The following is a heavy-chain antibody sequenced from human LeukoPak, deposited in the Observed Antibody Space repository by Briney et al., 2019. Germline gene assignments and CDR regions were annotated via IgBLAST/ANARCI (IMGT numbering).Heavy chain of an antibody. D-gene: IGHD3-22*01. V-gene: IGHV3-66*01. J-gene: IGHJ3*02. CDR2: IYSGGST. Sequence: AGGSLRLSCAASGFTVSSNYMSWVRQAPGKGLEWVSVIYSGGSTYYADSVKGRFTISRDNSKNTLHLQMNSLRAEDTAVYYCARDYDSSFGAFDIWGQGTMVTVSS. CDR1: GFTVSSNY. CDR3: ARDYDSSFGAFDI.